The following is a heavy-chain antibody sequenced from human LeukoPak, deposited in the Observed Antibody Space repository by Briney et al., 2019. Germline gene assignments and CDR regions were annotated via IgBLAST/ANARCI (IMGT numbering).Heavy chain of an antibody. J-gene: IGHJ6*03. CDR1: GGSISSYY. D-gene: IGHD4-23*01. V-gene: IGHV4-4*07. CDR2: IYTSGST. CDR3: AREGGNSVYYYYYMDV. Sequence: SETLSLTCTVSGGSISSYYWSWIRQPAGKGLEWIGRIYTSGSTNYNPSLKSRVTMSVDTSKNQFSLKLSSVTAAGTAVYYCAREGGNSVYYYYYMDVWGKGTTVTVSS.